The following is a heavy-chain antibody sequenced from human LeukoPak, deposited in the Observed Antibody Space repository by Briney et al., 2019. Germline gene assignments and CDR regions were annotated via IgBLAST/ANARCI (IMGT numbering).Heavy chain of an antibody. CDR3: ARDKVVGPTIFDH. Sequence: GGSLRLSCAASGFTFSSYWMHWVRQAPGKGLVWVSRINSDGSSTSYADSVKGRFTISRDNAKNTLYLQMNSPRVEDTAVYYCARDKVVGPTIFDHWGQGTLVTVSS. V-gene: IGHV3-74*01. J-gene: IGHJ4*02. D-gene: IGHD1-26*01. CDR2: INSDGSST. CDR1: GFTFSSYW.